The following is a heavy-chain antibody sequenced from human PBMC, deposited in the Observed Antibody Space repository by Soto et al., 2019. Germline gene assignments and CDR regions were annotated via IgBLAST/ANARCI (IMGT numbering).Heavy chain of an antibody. CDR2: ISSSGETT. D-gene: IGHD6-13*01. J-gene: IGHJ6*02. CDR3: VQNWTGNSCPCMVV. Sequence: EVQLLESGGGLVQPGGSLRLSCAASGFTFSSLAMTWVRQAPGEGLEWVSSISSSGETTYYSDSVKGRFTISRDISKNMVYLQMTSRSAEDTAVYFCVQNWTGNSCPCMVVWGQGTTVTVSS. CDR1: GFTFSSLA. V-gene: IGHV3-23*01.